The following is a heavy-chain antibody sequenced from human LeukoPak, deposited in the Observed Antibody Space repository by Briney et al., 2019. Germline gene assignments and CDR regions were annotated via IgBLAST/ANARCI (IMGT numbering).Heavy chain of an antibody. Sequence: PGRSLRLSCAASGFTFSTYGMHWVRQAPGKGLEWVAFISYDGDNKFYEDSVKGRFTISRDNSKNTLYLRMKSLRPEDTAVYYCAKGGITMVRGPHFDYWGQGTLVTVSS. CDR1: GFTFSTYG. CDR2: ISYDGDNK. V-gene: IGHV3-30*18. J-gene: IGHJ4*02. CDR3: AKGGITMVRGPHFDY. D-gene: IGHD3-10*01.